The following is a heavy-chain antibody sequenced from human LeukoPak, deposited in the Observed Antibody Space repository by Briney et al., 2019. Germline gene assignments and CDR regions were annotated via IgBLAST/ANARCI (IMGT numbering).Heavy chain of an antibody. V-gene: IGHV1-2*02. Sequence: ASVKVSCKASGYTFTGYYTHWVRQAPGQGLEWMGWINPNSGGTNYAQKFQGRVTMTRDTSISTAYMELSRLRSDDTAVYYCARDLVAVTETDYRGQGTLVTVSS. J-gene: IGHJ4*02. CDR2: INPNSGGT. CDR1: GYTFTGYY. CDR3: ARDLVAVTETDY. D-gene: IGHD6-19*01.